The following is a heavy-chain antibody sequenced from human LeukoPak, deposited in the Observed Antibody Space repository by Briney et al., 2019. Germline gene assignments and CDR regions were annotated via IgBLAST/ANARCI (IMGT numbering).Heavy chain of an antibody. V-gene: IGHV3-7*01. CDR2: IKQDGSEK. CDR1: GFTFSSYW. J-gene: IGHJ4*02. Sequence: GGSLRLSCAATGFTFSSYWMSWVRQAPGKGLEWVANIKQDGSEKYYVDSVKGRFTISRDNAKNSLYLQMNSLRAEDTAVYYCARTSASRQPYDDYWGQGTLVTVSS. CDR3: ARTSASRQPYDDY. D-gene: IGHD1-14*01.